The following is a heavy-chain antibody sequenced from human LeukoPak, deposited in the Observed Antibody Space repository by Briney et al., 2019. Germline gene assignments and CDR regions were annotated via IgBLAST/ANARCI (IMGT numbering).Heavy chain of an antibody. CDR1: GGSISSYY. D-gene: IGHD2-2*01. Sequence: SETLSLTCTVSGGSISSYYWSWIRQPAGKGLEWIGRIYTSGSTNYNPSLKSRVTMSVDTSKNQFSLKLSSVTAADMAVYYCARTVCSSTSCDDSYFDYWGQGTLVTVSS. V-gene: IGHV4-4*07. CDR2: IYTSGST. J-gene: IGHJ4*02. CDR3: ARTVCSSTSCDDSYFDY.